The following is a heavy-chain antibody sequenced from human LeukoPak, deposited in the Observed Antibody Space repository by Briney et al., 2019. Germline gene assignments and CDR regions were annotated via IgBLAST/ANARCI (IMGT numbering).Heavy chain of an antibody. Sequence: PGGSLRLSCAASGFTFSSYSMNWVRQAPGKGLEWVSYISGSSSTTYYADSGKGRFTISRDNAENSLYLHMNSLRAEDTAVYYCARDRYGGYEFDYWGQGTLVTVSS. J-gene: IGHJ4*02. CDR1: GFTFSSYS. CDR2: ISGSSSTT. D-gene: IGHD5-12*01. CDR3: ARDRYGGYEFDY. V-gene: IGHV3-48*04.